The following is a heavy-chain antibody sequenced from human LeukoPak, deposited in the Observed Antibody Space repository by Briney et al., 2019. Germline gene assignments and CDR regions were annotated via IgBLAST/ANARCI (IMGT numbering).Heavy chain of an antibody. V-gene: IGHV4-39*01. J-gene: IGHJ5*02. CDR3: ARHSGSGSLSRPFDP. Sequence: SETLSLTCSVSGPSVTSGGFYWGWLRQPPGKGLQWIATVYYTGSTYYNPSLRSRVTISIDTSENQFSLSLRSLIAADTAVYYCARHSGSGSLSRPFDPWGQGTLVTVSS. D-gene: IGHD3-10*01. CDR2: VYYTGST. CDR1: GPSVTSGGFY.